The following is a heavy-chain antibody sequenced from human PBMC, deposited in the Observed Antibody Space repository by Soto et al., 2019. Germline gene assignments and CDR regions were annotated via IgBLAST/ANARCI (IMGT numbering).Heavy chain of an antibody. CDR1: GFTFSSYG. CDR3: AKEGGLSGSYYISSSYYFDY. D-gene: IGHD1-26*01. J-gene: IGHJ4*02. Sequence: QVQLVESGGDVVQPGRSLRLSCAASGFTFSSYGMHWVRQAPGKGLEWGAIISYDGSNTYYADSVKGRFTISRDNSKSTLYLQMNSLRAEDTSVYYCAKEGGLSGSYYISSSYYFDYWGQGTLVTVSS. V-gene: IGHV3-30*18. CDR2: ISYDGSNT.